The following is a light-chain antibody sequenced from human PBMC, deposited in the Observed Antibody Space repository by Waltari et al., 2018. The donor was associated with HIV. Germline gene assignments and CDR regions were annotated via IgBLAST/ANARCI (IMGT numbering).Light chain of an antibody. Sequence: QSALTQPPSASGSPGQSVTIPCTGTSSDVGGYNYVSWYQQHPGKAPKFLIYEVSKRPSGVPDRFSGSKSGNTASLTVSGLQAEDEADYYCSSYAGSNWVFGGGTKLTVL. CDR3: SSYAGSNWV. V-gene: IGLV2-8*01. CDR1: SSDVGGYNY. CDR2: EVS. J-gene: IGLJ3*02.